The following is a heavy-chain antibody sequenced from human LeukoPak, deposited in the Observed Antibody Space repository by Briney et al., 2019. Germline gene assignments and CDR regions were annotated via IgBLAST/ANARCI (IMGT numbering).Heavy chain of an antibody. V-gene: IGHV4-39*07. D-gene: IGHD3-10*01. J-gene: IGHJ2*01. CDR1: GGSISSGGYY. CDR3: ARGSRYYGSGSYYNGVKTRSYWYFDL. Sequence: PSETLSLTCTVSGGSISSGGYYWSWIRQPPGKGLEWIGEINHSGSTNYNLSLKSRVTISVDTSKNQFSLKLSSVTAADTAVYYCARGSRYYGSGSYYNGVKTRSYWYFDLWGRGTLVTVSS. CDR2: INHSGST.